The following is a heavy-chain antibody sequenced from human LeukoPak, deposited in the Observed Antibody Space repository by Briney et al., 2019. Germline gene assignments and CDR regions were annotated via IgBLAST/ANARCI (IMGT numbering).Heavy chain of an antibody. J-gene: IGHJ4*02. V-gene: IGHV4-59*08. CDR1: GGFISSYH. D-gene: IGHD3-22*01. CDR2: IYYSGST. CDR3: ARGNYYDSSGYFDD. Sequence: SETLSLTCTVSGGFISSYHWSWIRQPPGKGLEWIGYIYYSGSTNYNPSLKSRVTISEDTSKNQFSLKLSSVTAADTAVYYCARGNYYDSSGYFDDWGQGTLITVSS.